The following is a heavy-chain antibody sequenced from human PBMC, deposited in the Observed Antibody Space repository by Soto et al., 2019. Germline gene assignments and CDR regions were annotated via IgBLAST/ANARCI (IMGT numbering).Heavy chain of an antibody. J-gene: IGHJ4*02. CDR1: GFTFSSYG. D-gene: IGHD2-15*01. Sequence: QVQLVESGGGVVQPGRSLRLSCAASGFTFSSYGMHWVRQAPGKGLEWVAVISDDGSNKYYADYVKGRFTISRDNSKNTLYLQMNSLRAEVTAVYYCAKDVAYCSGGSCYSGLDYWGQGTLVTVSS. CDR3: AKDVAYCSGGSCYSGLDY. CDR2: ISDDGSNK. V-gene: IGHV3-30*18.